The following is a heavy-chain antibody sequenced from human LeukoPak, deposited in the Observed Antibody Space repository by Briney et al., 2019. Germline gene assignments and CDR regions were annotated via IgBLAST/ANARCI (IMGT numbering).Heavy chain of an antibody. Sequence: PGGSLRLSRAASGFTFSSYWMHWVRQAPGKGLVWVSRINTDGSSTSYADSVKGRFTISRDNAKNTLYLQMNSLRAEDTAVYYCARVSLDYGDYHWFDPWGQGTLVTVSS. CDR2: INTDGSST. CDR3: ARVSLDYGDYHWFDP. CDR1: GFTFSSYW. J-gene: IGHJ5*02. D-gene: IGHD4-17*01. V-gene: IGHV3-74*01.